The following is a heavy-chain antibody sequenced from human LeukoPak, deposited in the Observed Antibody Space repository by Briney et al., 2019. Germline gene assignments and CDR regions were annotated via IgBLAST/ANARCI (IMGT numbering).Heavy chain of an antibody. CDR1: GYTFTSYA. CDR2: INTNTGNP. D-gene: IGHD6-19*01. V-gene: IGHV7-4-1*02. J-gene: IGHJ6*03. CDR3: ARVWPYEAVAGNYYYYYMDV. Sequence: GASVKVSCKASGYTFTSYAMNWVRQAPGQGLEWMGWINTNTGNPTYAQGFTGRFVFYLDTSVSTAYLQISSLKAEDTAVYYCARVWPYEAVAGNYYYYYMDVWGKGTTVTVSS.